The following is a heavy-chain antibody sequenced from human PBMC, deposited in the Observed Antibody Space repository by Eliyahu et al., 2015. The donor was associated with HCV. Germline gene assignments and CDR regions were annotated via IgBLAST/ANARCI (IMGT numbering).Heavy chain of an antibody. CDR3: ARERVPRRVRGALDY. CDR2: INHRGNT. V-gene: IGHV4-34*01. Sequence: QVQLQQWGAGLLKPSETLSLTCAVYGGSFSGYYWSWIRQPPGKGLEWIGEINHRGNTNYNPSLKSRVTISVDTSKNQFSLKLSSVTAADTAVYYCARERVPRRVRGALDYWGQGTLVTVSS. CDR1: GGSFSGYY. D-gene: IGHD3-10*01. J-gene: IGHJ4*02.